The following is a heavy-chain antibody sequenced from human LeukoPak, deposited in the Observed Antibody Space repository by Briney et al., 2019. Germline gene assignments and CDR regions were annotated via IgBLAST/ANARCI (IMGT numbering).Heavy chain of an antibody. D-gene: IGHD6-13*01. V-gene: IGHV4-38-2*02. J-gene: IGHJ4*02. CDR2: IYYSGST. CDR1: GYSISSGYY. Sequence: SETLSLTCTVSGYSISSGYYWGWIRQPPGKGLEWIGSIYYSGSTYYNPSLKSRVTISVDTSKNQLSLKLSSVTAADTAVYYCARDIAAAFYFDYWGQGTLVTVSS. CDR3: ARDIAAAFYFDY.